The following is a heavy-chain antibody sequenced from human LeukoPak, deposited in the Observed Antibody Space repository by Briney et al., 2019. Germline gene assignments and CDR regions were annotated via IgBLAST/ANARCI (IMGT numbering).Heavy chain of an antibody. CDR2: IIPIFGTA. J-gene: IGHJ4*02. D-gene: IGHD2-15*01. CDR1: GGTFISYA. CDR3: ATGGCSGGSCYVLDY. Sequence: ASVKVSCKASGGTFISYAISWVRQAPGQGREWMGGIIPIFGTANYAQKFQGRVTITADKSTSPAYMELSSLRSEDTAVYYCATGGCSGGSCYVLDYWGQGTLVTVSS. V-gene: IGHV1-69*06.